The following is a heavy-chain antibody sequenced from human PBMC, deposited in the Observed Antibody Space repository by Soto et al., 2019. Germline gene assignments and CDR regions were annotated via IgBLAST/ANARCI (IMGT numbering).Heavy chain of an antibody. CDR1: GFTFSSYE. J-gene: IGHJ6*02. CDR3: ARALFGSYDYYYHLDV. Sequence: EVQLVESGGGLVQPGGSLRLSCAASGFTFSSYEMNWVRQAPGKGLEWVSYISHSGSTTSYADSVMGRFTISRDDAKNSLYLQMQSLRADDTAIEFCARALFGSYDYYYHLDVWGQWTTVTVSS. CDR2: ISHSGSTT. V-gene: IGHV3-48*03. D-gene: IGHD3-16*01.